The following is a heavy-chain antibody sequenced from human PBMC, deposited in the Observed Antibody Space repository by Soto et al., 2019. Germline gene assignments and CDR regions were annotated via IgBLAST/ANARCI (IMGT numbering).Heavy chain of an antibody. CDR3: ARRLFGSGWTLDS. D-gene: IGHD6-19*01. CDR2: VYHTGST. CDR1: GATITTYS. Sequence: SANLSITCDVSGATITTYSWSWSRQAPGKGLAWIGNVYHTGSTDYNSSLRSRVTISVDTSKNQFSLNMNSVTAADTAVYYCARRLFGSGWTLDSWGQGALVTVSS. V-gene: IGHV4-59*13. J-gene: IGHJ4*02.